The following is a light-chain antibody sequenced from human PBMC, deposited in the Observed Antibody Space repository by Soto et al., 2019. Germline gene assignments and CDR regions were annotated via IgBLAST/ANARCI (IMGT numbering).Light chain of an antibody. Sequence: DIQMTQSPSSLSASVGDRVTITCRASQGISTYLIWYQQRQGKAPKLLMYAASNLVSGVPSRFSGSGSGTEFTLTMSSLQPEDFATYYCQQSYRTPYTFGQGTKLETK. CDR1: QGISTY. V-gene: IGKV1-39*01. J-gene: IGKJ2*01. CDR2: AAS. CDR3: QQSYRTPYT.